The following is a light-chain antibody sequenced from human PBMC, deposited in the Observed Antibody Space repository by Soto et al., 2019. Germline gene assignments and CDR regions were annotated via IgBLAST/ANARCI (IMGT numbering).Light chain of an antibody. CDR3: QQYRMSPNT. CDR1: QSVSSN. Sequence: DIVLTQSPATLSLSPGERATLSCRASQSVSSNLAWYQQKPGQAPRLLIYGASTRATGIPDRFSGSGSGTDFSLTIRGLKPEDFAVYYCQQYRMSPNTFGQGTRLEI. CDR2: GAS. J-gene: IGKJ5*01. V-gene: IGKV3-20*01.